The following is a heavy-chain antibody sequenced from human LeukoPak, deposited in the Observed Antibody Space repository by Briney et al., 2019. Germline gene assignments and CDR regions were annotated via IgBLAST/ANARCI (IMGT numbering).Heavy chain of an antibody. CDR2: IKSKTDGGTT. Sequence: GGSLRLSCAASGFTFSSYSMNWVRQAPGKGLEWVGRIKSKTDGGTTDYAAPVKGRFTISRDDSKNTLYLQMNSLKTEDTAVYYCTAHLNSGSYYNRRFFDYWGQGTLVTVSS. V-gene: IGHV3-15*01. J-gene: IGHJ4*02. CDR1: GFTFSSYS. D-gene: IGHD3-10*01. CDR3: TAHLNSGSYYNRRFFDY.